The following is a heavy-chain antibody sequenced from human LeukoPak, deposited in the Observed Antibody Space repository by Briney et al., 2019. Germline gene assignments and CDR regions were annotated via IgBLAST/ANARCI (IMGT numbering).Heavy chain of an antibody. D-gene: IGHD6-13*01. CDR2: IYYSGST. V-gene: IGHV4-31*03. CDR3: ARATYSSSWRDAFDI. CDR1: GGSISSGGYY. J-gene: IGHJ3*02. Sequence: KASETLSLTCTVSGGSISSGGYYWSWIRQHPGKGLEWIGYIYYSGSTYYNPSLKSRVTISVDTSKNQFSLKLSSVTAADTAVYYCARATYSSSWRDAFDIWGQGTMVTVSS.